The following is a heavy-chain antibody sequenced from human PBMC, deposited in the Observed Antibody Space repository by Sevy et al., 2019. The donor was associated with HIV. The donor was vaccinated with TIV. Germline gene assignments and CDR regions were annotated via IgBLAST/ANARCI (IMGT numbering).Heavy chain of an antibody. CDR3: SRGLATADTPEYYFDS. V-gene: IGHV3-49*03. J-gene: IGHJ4*02. D-gene: IGHD5-12*01. CDR1: GFTFDDYA. CDR2: ITRNSYEAYGGTT. Sequence: GGSLRLSCTASGFTFDDYAMSWFRQAPGKGLEWVAFITRNSYEAYGGTTEYAASVKGRFINSRDDSKSIAYLKMNSLKTEDTAVYYCSRGLATADTPEYYFDSWGQGTLVTVSS.